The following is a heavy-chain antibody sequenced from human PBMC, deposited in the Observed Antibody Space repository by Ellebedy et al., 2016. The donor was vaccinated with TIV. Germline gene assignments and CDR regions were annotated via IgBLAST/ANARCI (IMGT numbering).Heavy chain of an antibody. CDR1: GFTFSSYS. CDR3: ASDRVYCGGDCYFSYSYYGVDV. J-gene: IGHJ6*02. CDR2: ISSSSSYT. Sequence: PGGSLRLSCAASGFTFSSYSMNWVRQAPGKGLEWVSYISSSSSYTNYDDSVKGRFTISRDNSKNTLYLQMNSLRAEDTAVYSCASDRVYCGGDCYFSYSYYGVDVWGQGTTVTVSS. D-gene: IGHD2-21*02. V-gene: IGHV3-21*05.